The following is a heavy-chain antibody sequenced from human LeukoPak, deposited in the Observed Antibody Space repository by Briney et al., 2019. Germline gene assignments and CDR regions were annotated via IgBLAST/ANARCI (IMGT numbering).Heavy chain of an antibody. CDR1: GFTFSSYG. CDR2: IRYDGSNK. V-gene: IGHV3-30*02. Sequence: PGGSLRLSCAASGFTFSSYGMHWVRQAPGKGLEWVAFIRYDGSNKYYADSVKGRFTISRDNSKNTLYLQMNSLRAEDTAVYYCARDRREYGGPFDYWGQGTLVTVSS. J-gene: IGHJ4*02. D-gene: IGHD4-23*01. CDR3: ARDRREYGGPFDY.